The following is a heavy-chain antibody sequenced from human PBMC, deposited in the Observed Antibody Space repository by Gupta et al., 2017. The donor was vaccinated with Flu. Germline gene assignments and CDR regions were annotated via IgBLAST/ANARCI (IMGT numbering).Heavy chain of an antibody. Sequence: RQARGKGLEWESAISDNSVYTYYADSVTGRFTISRDNSKNTLFLLLNSLRAEDTAVYYCVKGSSSARPYYFDYWGQGTLVTVSS. CDR2: ISDNSVYT. J-gene: IGHJ4*02. D-gene: IGHD6-6*01. V-gene: IGHV3-23*01. CDR3: VKGSSSARPYYFDY.